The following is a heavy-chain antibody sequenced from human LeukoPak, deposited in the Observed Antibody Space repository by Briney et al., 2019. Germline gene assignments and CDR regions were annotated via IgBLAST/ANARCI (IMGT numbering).Heavy chain of an antibody. Sequence: SETLSLTCTVSGGSISSYYWSWIRQPPGKGLEWVGYIYYSGSTNYNPSLKSRVTISVDTSKNQFSLKLSSVTAADTAVYYCATGPSEGAYWGQGTLVTVSS. CDR2: IYYSGST. CDR3: ATGPSEGAY. J-gene: IGHJ4*02. V-gene: IGHV4-59*12. CDR1: GGSISSYY.